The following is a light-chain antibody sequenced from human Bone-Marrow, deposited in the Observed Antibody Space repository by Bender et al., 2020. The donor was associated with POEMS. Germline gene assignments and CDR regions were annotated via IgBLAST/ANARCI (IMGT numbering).Light chain of an antibody. V-gene: IGLV2-14*02. J-gene: IGLJ2*01. CDR1: SSDAGNYNL. Sequence: QSALTQPASVSGSPGQSITISCTGTSSDAGNYNLVSWYQQHPGGAPKLIIYEVTKRPSGVPDRFSGSKSGNTASLTISGLQPEDEADYYCTSYTGTSTPVVFGGGTKLTVL. CDR2: EVT. CDR3: TSYTGTSTPVV.